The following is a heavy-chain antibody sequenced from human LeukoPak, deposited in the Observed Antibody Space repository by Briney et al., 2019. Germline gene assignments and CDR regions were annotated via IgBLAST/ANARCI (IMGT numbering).Heavy chain of an antibody. V-gene: IGHV4-59*08. Sequence: SETLSLTCTVSGGSISSFYWSWIRQPPGKGLEWIGYIYYSGSTNYNPSLKSRVTISVDTSKNQFSLKLGSVTAADTAVYYCATPSNYDAFDIWGQGTMVTVSS. J-gene: IGHJ3*02. CDR2: IYYSGST. CDR3: ATPSNYDAFDI. D-gene: IGHD4-11*01. CDR1: GGSISSFY.